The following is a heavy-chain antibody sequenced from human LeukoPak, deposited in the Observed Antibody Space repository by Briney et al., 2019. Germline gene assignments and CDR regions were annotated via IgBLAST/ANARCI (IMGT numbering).Heavy chain of an antibody. V-gene: IGHV1-8*01. CDR2: MNPNSGNT. J-gene: IGHJ4*02. Sequence: ASVKVSCKASGYTFTSYDINWVRQATGQGLEWMGWMNPNSGNTGYAQKFQGRATMTRNTSISTAYMELSSLRSEDTAVYYCARHQNSNYFDYWGQGTLVTVSS. D-gene: IGHD4-11*01. CDR3: ARHQNSNYFDY. CDR1: GYTFTSYD.